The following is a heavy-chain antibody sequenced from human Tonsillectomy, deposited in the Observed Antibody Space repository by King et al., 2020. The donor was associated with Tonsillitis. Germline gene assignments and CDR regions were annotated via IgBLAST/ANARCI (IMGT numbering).Heavy chain of an antibody. Sequence: QMQLQESGPGLVKPSETLSLTCTVSGGSISSYFWSWIRQPPGKGLEWIGYMYYSGSTNYNPSLMSRVTISVDTSKNQFSLNLNSVTAADTAVYYCARNYYDGSCYLHYYYYMDVWGKGTTVTVSS. V-gene: IGHV4-59*08. D-gene: IGHD3-22*01. CDR2: MYYSGST. J-gene: IGHJ6*03. CDR1: GGSISSYF. CDR3: ARNYYDGSCYLHYYYYMDV.